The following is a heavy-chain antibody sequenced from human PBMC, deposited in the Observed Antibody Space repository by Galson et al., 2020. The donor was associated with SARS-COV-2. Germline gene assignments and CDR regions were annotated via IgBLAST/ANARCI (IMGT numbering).Heavy chain of an antibody. CDR2: ITTTGSST. J-gene: IGHJ3*02. CDR1: GFTFSNYP. CDR3: ARVGDSGDYYVPVGAFDI. V-gene: IGHV3-64*01. D-gene: IGHD3-22*01. Sequence: QLGESLKISCAASGFTFSNYPMQWVRQAPGKGLEFVSAITTTGSSTYYANSVKGRFTISRDNSKNTLDLQMDSLRSEDMAVYYCARVGDSGDYYVPVGAFDIWGPGTKVTVSS.